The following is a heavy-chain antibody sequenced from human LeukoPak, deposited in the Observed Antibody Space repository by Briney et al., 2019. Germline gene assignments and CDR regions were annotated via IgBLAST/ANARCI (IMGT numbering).Heavy chain of an antibody. CDR1: GYTFTGYY. Sequence: ASVKVSCKASGYTFTGYYMQWVRQAPGQGLEWMGRINPNSGGTNYAQKFQGRVTMTRDTSISTAYMELSRLRSDDTAVYYCARDRSGVVSNFDYWGQGTLVTVSS. V-gene: IGHV1-2*06. J-gene: IGHJ4*02. D-gene: IGHD3-16*02. CDR2: INPNSGGT. CDR3: ARDRSGVVSNFDY.